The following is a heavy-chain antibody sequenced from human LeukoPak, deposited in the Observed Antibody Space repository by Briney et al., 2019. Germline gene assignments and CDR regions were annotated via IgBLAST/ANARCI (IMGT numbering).Heavy chain of an antibody. CDR3: AREPPSYDSSLNWFDP. Sequence: SVKVSFKASEGTFSIYAISWVRQAPGQGLEWMGGTIPIFGTANYAQRFQGRVTITADESTSTAYMELSSLRSEDTAVYYCAREPPSYDSSLNWFDPWGQGTLVTVSS. CDR2: TIPIFGTA. J-gene: IGHJ5*02. CDR1: EGTFSIYA. V-gene: IGHV1-69*13. D-gene: IGHD3-22*01.